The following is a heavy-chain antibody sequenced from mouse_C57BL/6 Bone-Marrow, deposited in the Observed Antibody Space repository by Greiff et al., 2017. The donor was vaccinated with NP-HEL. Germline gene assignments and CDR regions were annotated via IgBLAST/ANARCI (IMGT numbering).Heavy chain of an antibody. CDR3: ARDLLFFDY. Sequence: EVKLVESGPGLVKPSQSLSLTCSVTGYSITSGYYWNWIRQFPGNKLEWMGYISYDGSNNYNPSLKNRISITRDTSTNQFFLKLNSVTTEDTATYYCARDLLFFDYWGQGTTLTVSS. CDR1: GYSITSGYY. D-gene: IGHD2-10*01. CDR2: ISYDGSN. V-gene: IGHV3-6*01. J-gene: IGHJ2*01.